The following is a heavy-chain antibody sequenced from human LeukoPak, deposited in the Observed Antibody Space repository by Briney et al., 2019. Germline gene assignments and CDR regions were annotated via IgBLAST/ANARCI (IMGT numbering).Heavy chain of an antibody. D-gene: IGHD5-18*01. CDR3: ARGLRDTAMVTGY. CDR2: IYYSGST. V-gene: IGHV4-59*01. J-gene: IGHJ4*02. CDR1: GGSISSYY. Sequence: SETLSLTCTVSGGSISSYYWSWIRQPPGKGLEWIGYIYYSGSTNYNPSLKSRVTISVDTSKNQFSLKLSSVTAADTAVYYCARGLRDTAMVTGYWGQGTLVTVSS.